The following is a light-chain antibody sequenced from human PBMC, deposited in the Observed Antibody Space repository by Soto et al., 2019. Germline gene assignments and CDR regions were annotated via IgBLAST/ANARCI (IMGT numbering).Light chain of an antibody. V-gene: IGKV3-20*01. CDR3: QQYGSSP. CDR1: QSVTSSY. CDR2: GAS. Sequence: EIVLTRSPGTLSLSPGERATLSCRASQSVTSSYLAWYQQKPGQAPRRLIYGASSRATGIPDRFSGSGSGTDFTLTISRLEPEDFAVYYCQQYGSSPFGPGTKVDIK. J-gene: IGKJ3*01.